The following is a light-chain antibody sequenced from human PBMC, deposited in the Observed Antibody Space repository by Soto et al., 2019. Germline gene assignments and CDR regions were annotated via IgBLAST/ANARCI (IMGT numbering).Light chain of an antibody. Sequence: TLSLSPGERATLTCRASQSVTNYIAWYQQRPGQAPRLHIYDASNRATGVPARFSGSRSGTDFTLTISDLEPADFGLYYCQQRLNWPPGFGQGNNVDIK. CDR1: QSVTNY. CDR3: QQRLNWPPG. V-gene: IGKV3-11*01. CDR2: DAS. J-gene: IGKJ1*01.